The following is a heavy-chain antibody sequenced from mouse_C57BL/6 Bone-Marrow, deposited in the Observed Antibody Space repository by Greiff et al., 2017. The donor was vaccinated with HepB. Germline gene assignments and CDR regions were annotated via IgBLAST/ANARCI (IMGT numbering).Heavy chain of an antibody. Sequence: QVQLQQPGAELVKPGASVKLSCKASGYTFTSYWMHWVKQRPGQGLEWIGMIHPNSGSTNYNEKFKSKATLTVDKSSSTAYMQLSSLTSEDSAVYYCARDDGYPSYAMDYWVKEPQSPSPQ. J-gene: IGHJ4*01. V-gene: IGHV1-64*01. CDR3: ARDDGYPSYAMDY. D-gene: IGHD2-3*01. CDR1: GYTFTSYW. CDR2: IHPNSGST.